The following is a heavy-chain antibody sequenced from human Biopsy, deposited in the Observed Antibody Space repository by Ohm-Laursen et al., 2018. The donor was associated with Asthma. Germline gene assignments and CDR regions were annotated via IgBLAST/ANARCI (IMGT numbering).Heavy chain of an antibody. D-gene: IGHD6-13*01. J-gene: IGHJ6*02. CDR2: IYYSGTT. V-gene: IGHV4-39*01. CDR3: VRGSSSWHHGPFHYYYGLDV. Sequence: SETLSLTCSLSSGSGGYMRSGNYYWGWIRQPPGKGLERIGSIYYSGTTYYNPSLESRVTVSADTSKNQFSLNPTSVTAADTAVYYCVRGSSSWHHGPFHYYYGLDVWGQGTTATVSS. CDR1: SGSGGYMRSGNYY.